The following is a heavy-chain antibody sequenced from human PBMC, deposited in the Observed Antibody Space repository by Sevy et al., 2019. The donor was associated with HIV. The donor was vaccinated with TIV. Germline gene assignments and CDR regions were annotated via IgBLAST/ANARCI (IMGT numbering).Heavy chain of an antibody. CDR1: GFTFSSYG. V-gene: IGHV3-30*18. Sequence: GGSLSLSCAASGFTFSSYGMHWVRQAPGKGLEWVAVISYDGSNKYYADSVKGRFTISRDNSKNTLYLQMNSLRAEDTAVYYCAKDLRYYYDSSGFGAFDIWGQGTMVTVSS. J-gene: IGHJ3*02. CDR3: AKDLRYYYDSSGFGAFDI. D-gene: IGHD3-22*01. CDR2: ISYDGSNK.